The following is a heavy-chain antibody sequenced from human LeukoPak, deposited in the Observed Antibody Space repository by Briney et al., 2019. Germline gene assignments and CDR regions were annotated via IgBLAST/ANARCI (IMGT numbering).Heavy chain of an antibody. CDR2: INWNGGSTDYGGST. CDR1: GFTFDDYG. D-gene: IGHD2-21*02. Sequence: PGGSLRLSCAASGFTFDDYGMNWVRHAPGKGLEWVSRINWNGGSTDYGGSTTYADSLKGRFTISRDNAKNSLYLQMNSLRAEDTALYYCARSYCGGDCYSPFDYWGQGTLVTVSS. CDR3: ARSYCGGDCYSPFDY. J-gene: IGHJ4*02. V-gene: IGHV3-20*04.